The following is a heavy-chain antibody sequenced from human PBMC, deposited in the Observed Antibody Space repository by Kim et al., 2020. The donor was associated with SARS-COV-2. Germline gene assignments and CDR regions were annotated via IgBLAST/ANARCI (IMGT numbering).Heavy chain of an antibody. J-gene: IGHJ4*02. CDR3: ARGASSYTDY. CDR2: ST. V-gene: IGHV4-34*01. D-gene: IGHD6-13*01. Sequence: STNYNPSRKSRVTISVDTSKNQFSLKRSSVTAADTAVYYCARGASSYTDYWGQGTLVTVSS.